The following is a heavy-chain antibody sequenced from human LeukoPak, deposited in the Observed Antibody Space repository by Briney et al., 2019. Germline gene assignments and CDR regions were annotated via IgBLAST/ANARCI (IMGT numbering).Heavy chain of an antibody. V-gene: IGHV1-69*04. CDR1: GGTFSSYA. Sequence: SVKVSCKASGGTFSSYAISWVRQAPGQGLEWMGRIIPILGIANYAQKFQGRVTITADKSTSTAYMELSSLRSEDTAVYYCARDLPLSCSSSWYLAFDIWGQGTMVTVSS. J-gene: IGHJ3*02. CDR3: ARDLPLSCSSSWYLAFDI. D-gene: IGHD6-13*01. CDR2: IIPILGIA.